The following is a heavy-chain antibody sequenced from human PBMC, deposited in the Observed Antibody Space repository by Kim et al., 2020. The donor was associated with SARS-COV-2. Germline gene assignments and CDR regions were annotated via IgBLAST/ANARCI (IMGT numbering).Heavy chain of an antibody. V-gene: IGHV6-1*01. CDR1: GDSVSNKSAA. J-gene: IGHJ4*02. CDR2: TYYRSKWFS. CDR3: ARDSFLSVTIPERWGLDS. D-gene: IGHD4-4*01. Sequence: SQTLSLTCAISGDSVSNKSAAWNWIRQSPSRGLEWLGRTYYRSKWFSHYAASVESRITINPDTSKNHFSLNLNSVTPEDTAVYYCARDSFLSVTIPERWGLDSWGQGTLVTVSS.